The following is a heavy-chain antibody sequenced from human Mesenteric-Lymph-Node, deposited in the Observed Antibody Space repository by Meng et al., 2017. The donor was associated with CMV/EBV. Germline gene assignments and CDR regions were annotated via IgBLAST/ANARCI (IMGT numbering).Heavy chain of an antibody. CDR2: ISSSATTT. J-gene: IGHJ4*02. CDR1: GFTFSSYS. CDR3: ARGLIDRYSGSEY. V-gene: IGHV3-48*04. Sequence: LSLTCAASGFTFSSYSMNWVRQAPGKGLEWVSYISSSATTTHYADSVKGRFTISRDNAKNSVYLQMNSLRAEDTAVYYCARGLIDRYSGSEYWGQGTLVTVSS. D-gene: IGHD1-26*01.